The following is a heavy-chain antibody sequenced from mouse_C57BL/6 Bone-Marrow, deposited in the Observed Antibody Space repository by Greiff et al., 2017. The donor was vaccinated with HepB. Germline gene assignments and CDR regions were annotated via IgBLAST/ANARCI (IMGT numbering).Heavy chain of an antibody. Sequence: EVMLVESGAELVRPGASVKLSCTASGFNIKDDYMHWVKQRPEQGLEWIGWIDPENGDTEYASKFQGKATITADTSSNTAYLQLSSLTSEDTAVYYCTTDRWDYDEVLFDYWGQGTTLTVSS. D-gene: IGHD2-4*01. J-gene: IGHJ2*01. CDR1: GFNIKDDY. V-gene: IGHV14-4*01. CDR2: IDPENGDT. CDR3: TTDRWDYDEVLFDY.